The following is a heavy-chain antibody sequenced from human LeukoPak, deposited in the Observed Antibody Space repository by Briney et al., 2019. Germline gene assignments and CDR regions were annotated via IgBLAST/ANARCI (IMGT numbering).Heavy chain of an antibody. Sequence: PGGSLRLSCAASGFTFSSYAMSWVRQAPGKGLEWFSGISGSGDSTYYADSVKGRFTISRDNSKNTLYLQMNSLRAEDTAIYYCAKDMLYSSHIYYFDYWGQGTLVTVSS. J-gene: IGHJ4*02. V-gene: IGHV3-23*01. D-gene: IGHD6-13*01. CDR1: GFTFSSYA. CDR3: AKDMLYSSHIYYFDY. CDR2: ISGSGDST.